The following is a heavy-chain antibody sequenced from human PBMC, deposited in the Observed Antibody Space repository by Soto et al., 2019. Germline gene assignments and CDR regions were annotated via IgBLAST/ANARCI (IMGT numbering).Heavy chain of an antibody. Sequence: EVQLLESGGGLVQPGGSLRLSCAASGFTFSSYAMSWVRQAPGKGLEWVSAISGSGGSTYYADSVKGRFTISRDNSKNTLYLQMNSMRAEDTAVYYCAKDLFGGSSGWTYYFDYWGQGTLATVSS. V-gene: IGHV3-23*01. CDR1: GFTFSSYA. CDR3: AKDLFGGSSGWTYYFDY. J-gene: IGHJ4*02. D-gene: IGHD6-19*01. CDR2: ISGSGGST.